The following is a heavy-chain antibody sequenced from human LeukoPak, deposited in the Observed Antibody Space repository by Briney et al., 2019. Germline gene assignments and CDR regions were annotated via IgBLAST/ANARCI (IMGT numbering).Heavy chain of an antibody. D-gene: IGHD2-2*01. J-gene: IGHJ3*02. V-gene: IGHV1-18*01. CDR1: GYTFSNYG. CDR2: ISTYNGET. Sequence: ASVKVSCKASGYTFSNYGISWVRQAPGQGLQWMGWISTYNGETNYAQKLQGRVTMTTDTSTSTAYMELRSLRFDDAAVYYCARDPSDCRSTSCHAAFDIWGQGTMVTVSS. CDR3: ARDPSDCRSTSCHAAFDI.